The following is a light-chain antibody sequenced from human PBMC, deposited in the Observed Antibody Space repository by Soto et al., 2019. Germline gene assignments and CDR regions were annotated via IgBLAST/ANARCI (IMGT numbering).Light chain of an antibody. Sequence: DIQLTQSPSFLSASVGDRVTMTCRASLGISGYLAWYQQKPGKVPRLLIYSASSLQSGVPSRFSGSGSGTEFTLTICSLQPEDFASYYCQQLDRYPFTFGGGTKVEI. CDR3: QQLDRYPFT. J-gene: IGKJ4*01. CDR1: LGISGY. CDR2: SAS. V-gene: IGKV1-9*01.